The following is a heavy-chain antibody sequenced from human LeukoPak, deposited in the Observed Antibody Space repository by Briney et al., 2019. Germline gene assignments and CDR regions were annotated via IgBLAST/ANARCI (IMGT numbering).Heavy chain of an antibody. CDR3: ARPDSTISDDAFDI. V-gene: IGHV7-4-1*02. J-gene: IGHJ3*02. Sequence: ASVKVSCKASGYTFTGYYMHWVRQAPGQGLEWMGWINTNTGNPTYAQGFTGRFVFSLDTSVSTAYLQISSLKAEDTAVYYCARPDSTISDDAFDIWGQGTMVTVSS. CDR2: INTNTGNP. D-gene: IGHD3-3*01. CDR1: GYTFTGYY.